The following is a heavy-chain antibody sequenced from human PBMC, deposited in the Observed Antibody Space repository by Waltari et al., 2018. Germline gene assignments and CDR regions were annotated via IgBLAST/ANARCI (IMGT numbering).Heavy chain of an antibody. CDR3: AKDVSYDSSGFDI. Sequence: EVQLLESGGGLVQPGGSLRLSCAASGFTFSSYAMSWVRQAPGKGLEWVSVIYSGGSTYYADAVKGRFTISRDNSKNTLYLQMNSLRAEDTAVYYCAKDVSYDSSGFDIWGQGTMVTVSS. V-gene: IGHV3-23*03. CDR1: GFTFSSYA. J-gene: IGHJ3*02. D-gene: IGHD3-22*01. CDR2: IYSGGST.